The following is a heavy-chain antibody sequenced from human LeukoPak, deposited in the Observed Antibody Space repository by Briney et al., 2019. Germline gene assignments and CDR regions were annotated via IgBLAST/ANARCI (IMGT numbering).Heavy chain of an antibody. CDR2: IRYDGSNK. J-gene: IGHJ4*02. D-gene: IGHD4-17*01. Sequence: GGSLRLSCAASGFTFSSYGMHWVRQAPGKGLEWVAFIRYDGSNKYYADSVKGRFTISRDNSKNTLYLQMNSLRAEDTAVYYCAKLTTTVTTSFDYWGQGTLVTVSS. CDR3: AKLTTTVTTSFDY. CDR1: GFTFSSYG. V-gene: IGHV3-30*02.